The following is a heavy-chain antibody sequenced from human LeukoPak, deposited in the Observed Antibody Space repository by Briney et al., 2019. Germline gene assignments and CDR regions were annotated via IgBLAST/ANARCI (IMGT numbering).Heavy chain of an antibody. CDR3: AGGGRDGYNT. D-gene: IGHD5-24*01. CDR2: INHSGST. V-gene: IGHV4-34*01. Sequence: SETLSLTCAVYSGTISYYYWWWIRQPPGKGLEWIVEINHSGSTNYNPSLKSRVTISVDTSKNQFSLKLRSVNAANSAVYYWAGGGRDGYNTWGQGTLVTVSS. CDR1: SGTISYYY. J-gene: IGHJ5*02.